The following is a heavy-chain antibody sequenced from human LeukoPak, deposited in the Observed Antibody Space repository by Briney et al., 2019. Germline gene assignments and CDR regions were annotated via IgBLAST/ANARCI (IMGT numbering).Heavy chain of an antibody. Sequence: GSSVKVSCKASVGTFSSYTISWVRQAPGQGRDWMGRIIPILGRANYAQKFQGRVTITADKSTSTAYMGLSSLRSEDTAVYYCAGSLIVGGAAAHLLDYWGQGTLVTVSS. D-gene: IGHD2-15*01. J-gene: IGHJ4*02. CDR1: VGTFSSYT. V-gene: IGHV1-69*02. CDR2: IIPILGRA. CDR3: AGSLIVGGAAAHLLDY.